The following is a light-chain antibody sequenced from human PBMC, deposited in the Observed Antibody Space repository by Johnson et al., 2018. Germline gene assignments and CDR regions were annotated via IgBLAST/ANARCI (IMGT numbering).Light chain of an antibody. CDR2: ENN. Sequence: SVLTQPPSVSAAPGQKVTISCSGSSSNIGNNYVSWYQQLPGTAPKLLIYENNKRPSGIPDRFSGSKSGTSATLGITGLPTGDEADYDCGTWDSSLSAGNVFGTGTKVTVL. CDR1: SSNIGNNY. J-gene: IGLJ1*01. CDR3: GTWDSSLSAGNV. V-gene: IGLV1-51*02.